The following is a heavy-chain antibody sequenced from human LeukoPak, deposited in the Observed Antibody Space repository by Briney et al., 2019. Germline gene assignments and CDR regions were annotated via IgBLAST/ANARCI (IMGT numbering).Heavy chain of an antibody. CDR1: GFTFSSYT. J-gene: IGHJ4*02. Sequence: GGSLRLSCVASGFTFSSYTMSWVRQAPGKGLEWVSAISSSSSSTSYADSVKGRFTISRDNAKNSLFLQINSLRAEDTAVYYCAKYNYYGSGSYYNDFDYWGQGTLVTVSS. CDR2: ISSSSSST. D-gene: IGHD3-10*01. V-gene: IGHV3-21*04. CDR3: AKYNYYGSGSYYNDFDY.